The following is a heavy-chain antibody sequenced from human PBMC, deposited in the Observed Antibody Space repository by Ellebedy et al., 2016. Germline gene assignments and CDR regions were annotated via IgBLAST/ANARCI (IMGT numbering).Heavy chain of an antibody. D-gene: IGHD3-9*01. V-gene: IGHV3-66*01. CDR1: GFTVSSNY. J-gene: IGHJ6*02. CDR3: ARDLDDILTGYNYYGMDV. CDR2: IYSGGST. Sequence: GESLKISXAASGFTVSSNYMSWVRQAPGKGLEWVSVIYSGGSTYYADSVKGRFTISRDNSKNTLYLQMNSLRAEDTAVYYCARDLDDILTGYNYYGMDVWGQGTTVTVSS.